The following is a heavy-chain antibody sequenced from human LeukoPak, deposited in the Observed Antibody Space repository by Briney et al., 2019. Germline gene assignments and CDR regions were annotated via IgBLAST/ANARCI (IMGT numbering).Heavy chain of an antibody. V-gene: IGHV3-30*14. CDR2: ISYDGSNK. CDR3: ARLPRYCSGGSCYYYGMDV. CDR1: GFTFSGYP. D-gene: IGHD2-15*01. Sequence: GGSLRLSCAASGFTFSGYPIHWVRQAPGKGLEWVAVISYDGSNKYYADSVKGRFTISRENAKNSLYLQMNSLRAGDTAVYYCARLPRYCSGGSCYYYGMDVWGQGTTVTVSS. J-gene: IGHJ6*02.